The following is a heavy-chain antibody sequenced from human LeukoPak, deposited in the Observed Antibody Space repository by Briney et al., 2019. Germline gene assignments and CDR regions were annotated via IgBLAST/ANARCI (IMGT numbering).Heavy chain of an antibody. Sequence: SETLSLTCAVSGGSISSSNWWSWVRQPPGKGLELIGEIYHSGSTNYNPSLKSRVTISVDKSKNQFSLKLSSVTAADTAVYYCAGRRDGYNSYIDYWGQGTLVTVSS. D-gene: IGHD5-24*01. J-gene: IGHJ4*02. CDR2: IYHSGST. V-gene: IGHV4-4*02. CDR1: GGSISSSNW. CDR3: AGRRDGYNSYIDY.